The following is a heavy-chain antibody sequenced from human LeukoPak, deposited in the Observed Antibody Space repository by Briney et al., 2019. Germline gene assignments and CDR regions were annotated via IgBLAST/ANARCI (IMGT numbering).Heavy chain of an antibody. J-gene: IGHJ6*03. V-gene: IGHV4-59*12. CDR3: AREKGSGGSGVLGPYYYYYCYMDV. CDR1: GGSISSYY. D-gene: IGHD3-10*01. CDR2: IYYSGST. Sequence: SETLSLTCTVSGGSISSYYWSWIRQPPGKGLEWIGYIYYSGSTNYNPSLKSRVTMSVDTSKNQFSLKLSSVTAADTAVYYCAREKGSGGSGVLGPYYYYYCYMDVWGKGTTVTISS.